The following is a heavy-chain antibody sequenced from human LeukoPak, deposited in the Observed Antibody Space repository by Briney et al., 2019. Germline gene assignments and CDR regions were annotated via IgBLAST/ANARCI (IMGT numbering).Heavy chain of an antibody. V-gene: IGHV1-2*02. CDR3: ARGRGVTTEDYFDY. D-gene: IGHD4-17*01. J-gene: IGHJ4*02. Sequence: ASVKVSCKASGYTFTGYYMHWVRQAPGQGLEWMGWINPNSGGTNYAQKFQGRVTITRNTSISTAYMELSSLRSEDTAVYYCARGRGVTTEDYFDYWGQGTLVTVSS. CDR1: GYTFTGYY. CDR2: INPNSGGT.